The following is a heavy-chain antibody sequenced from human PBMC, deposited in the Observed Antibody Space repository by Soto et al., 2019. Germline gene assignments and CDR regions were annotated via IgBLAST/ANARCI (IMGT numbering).Heavy chain of an antibody. CDR1: GYIFTSYT. CDR3: ASSRAAASVDY. Sequence: AASVKVSCKASGYIFTSYTIHWVRQAPGQRLEWMGWINPAHGNTKDSGTVQGRVTIARDTSASTGYMELSSLRSEDTAVYYCASSRAAASVDYWG. D-gene: IGHD6-13*01. J-gene: IGHJ4*01. V-gene: IGHV1-3*01. CDR2: INPAHGNT.